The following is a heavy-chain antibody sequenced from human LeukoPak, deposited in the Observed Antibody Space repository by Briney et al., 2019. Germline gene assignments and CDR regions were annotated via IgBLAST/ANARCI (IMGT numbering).Heavy chain of an antibody. D-gene: IGHD2-8*02. CDR2: INPTGTGT. J-gene: IGHJ4*02. CDR1: GYTFTNYY. Sequence: ASVKVSCKASGYTFTNYYMHWVRQAPGQGLEWVGLINPTGTGTNYAQKFRGRVTLTRDTSTTTVYMELSSLRSEDTAVYYCARKESGGYFDYWGQGTPVTVSS. V-gene: IGHV1-46*01. CDR3: ARKESGGYFDY.